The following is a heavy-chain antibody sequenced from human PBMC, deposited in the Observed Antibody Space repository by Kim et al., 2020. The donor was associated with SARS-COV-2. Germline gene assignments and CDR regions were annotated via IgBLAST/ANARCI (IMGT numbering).Heavy chain of an antibody. D-gene: IGHD3-10*01. V-gene: IGHV3-9*01. Sequence: GGSLRLSCIVSGFTFDDYAMHWVRQRPGKGLEWVAGISWNSGNIEYADSVKGRFTISRDDAKNSLYLQMNSLSAEDTALYYCAKDYHEIWPGNAFDVWGRGTMVTVPS. CDR3: AKDYHEIWPGNAFDV. CDR2: ISWNSGNI. J-gene: IGHJ3*01. CDR1: GFTFDDYA.